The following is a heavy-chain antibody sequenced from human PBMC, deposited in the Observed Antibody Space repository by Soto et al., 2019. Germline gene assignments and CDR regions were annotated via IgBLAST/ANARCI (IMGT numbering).Heavy chain of an antibody. CDR1: GYTFTSYA. V-gene: IGHV1-3*01. CDR2: INAGNGNT. D-gene: IGHD6-19*01. CDR3: ARASSSGFDY. J-gene: IGHJ4*02. Sequence: GASVKVSCKASGYTFTSYAMHWVRQAPGQRLEWMGWINAGNGNTKYSQKFQGRVTITRDTFARTAYVELSSLRSEDTAVYYCARASSSGFDYWGQGTLVTVSS.